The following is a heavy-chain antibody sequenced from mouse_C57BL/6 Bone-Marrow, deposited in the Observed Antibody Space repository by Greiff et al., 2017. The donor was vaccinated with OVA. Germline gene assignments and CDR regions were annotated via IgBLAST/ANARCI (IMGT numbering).Heavy chain of an antibody. CDR3: ARDKAYYGSSPYWYFDV. CDR1: GFTFSSYA. V-gene: IGHV5-4*01. CDR2: ISDGGSYT. Sequence: EVQVVESGGGLVKPGGSLKLSCAASGFTFSSYAMSWVRQTPEKRLEWVATISDGGSYTYYPDNVKGRFTISRDNAKNNLYLQMSHLKSEDTAMYYCARDKAYYGSSPYWYFDVWGTGTTVTVSS. D-gene: IGHD1-1*01. J-gene: IGHJ1*03.